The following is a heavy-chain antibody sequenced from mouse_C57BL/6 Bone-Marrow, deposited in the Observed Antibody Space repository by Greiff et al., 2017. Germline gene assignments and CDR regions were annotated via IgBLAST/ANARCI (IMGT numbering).Heavy chain of an antibody. V-gene: IGHV5-15*01. CDR1: GFTFSDYG. CDR2: ISNLAYSI. J-gene: IGHJ1*03. D-gene: IGHD1-1*01. CDR3: ARQRGFITTVVARYFDV. Sequence: EVKLQESGGGLVQPGGSLKLSCAASGFTFSDYGMAWVRQAPRKGPAWVAFISNLAYSIYYADTVTGRFTISRENAKNTLYLEMSSLRSEDTAMYYCARQRGFITTVVARYFDVWGTGTTVTVSS.